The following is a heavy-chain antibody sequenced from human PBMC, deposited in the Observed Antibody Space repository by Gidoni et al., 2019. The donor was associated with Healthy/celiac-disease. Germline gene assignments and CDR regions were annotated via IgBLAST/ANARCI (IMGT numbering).Heavy chain of an antibody. CDR1: GYSFTSYW. Sequence: EVQLVQSGAEVKKPGEAPKISCKGSGYSFTSYWIAWARQTPGKGLEWMGNIYPGDSDTRYSPSFQGQVTISADKSISTAYLQWSSLKASDTAMYYCARRGYYYDSSGYYYYFDYWGQGTLVTVSS. CDR3: ARRGYYYDSSGYYYYFDY. D-gene: IGHD3-22*01. CDR2: IYPGDSDT. V-gene: IGHV5-51*01. J-gene: IGHJ4*02.